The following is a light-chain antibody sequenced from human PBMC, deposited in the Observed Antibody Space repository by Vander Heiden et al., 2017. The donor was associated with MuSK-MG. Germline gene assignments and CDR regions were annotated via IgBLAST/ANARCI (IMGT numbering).Light chain of an antibody. CDR2: GVS. CDR3: QQDGSLPHT. J-gene: IGKJ2*01. Sequence: EIVLTQSPGTLSLSPGERATLSCRASQSVSNNFLAWYQQKPGQAPRLLIYGVSSRATGIPDRFSGSGSGTDFTLTISRLEPEDFAVYYCQQDGSLPHTFVQGTKLEIK. V-gene: IGKV3-20*01. CDR1: QSVSNNF.